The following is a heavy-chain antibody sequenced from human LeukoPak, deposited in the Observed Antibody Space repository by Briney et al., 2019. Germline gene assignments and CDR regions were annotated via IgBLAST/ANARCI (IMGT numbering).Heavy chain of an antibody. Sequence: SETLSLTCTVSGGSISSSSYYWGWIRQPPGKGLEWIGSIYYSGSTYYNPSLKSRVTISVDTSKNQFSLKLSSVTAADTAVYYCARQLVRGVIPIDYWGQGTLVTVSS. CDR3: ARQLVRGVIPIDY. CDR2: IYYSGST. CDR1: GGSISSSSYY. V-gene: IGHV4-39*01. D-gene: IGHD3-10*01. J-gene: IGHJ4*02.